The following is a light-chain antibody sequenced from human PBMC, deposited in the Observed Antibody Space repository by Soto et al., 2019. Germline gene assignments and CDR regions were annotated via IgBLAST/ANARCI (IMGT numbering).Light chain of an antibody. Sequence: DTQMTQSPHSLSASVGDRVTIACQANEDIANHLNWYRQRPGKAPDLLIYDVSNLEPGVPSRFSGAGSGTDFTFTISGLLPEDFATYYCQQFHSLPYTFGQGTKLEI. V-gene: IGKV1-33*01. CDR2: DVS. J-gene: IGKJ2*01. CDR3: QQFHSLPYT. CDR1: EDIANH.